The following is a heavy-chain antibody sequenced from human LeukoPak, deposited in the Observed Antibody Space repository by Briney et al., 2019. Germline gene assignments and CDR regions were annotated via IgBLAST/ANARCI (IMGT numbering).Heavy chain of an antibody. Sequence: ASVKVSCKASGYTFTSYAMNWVRQAPGQGLEWMGWINTNTGNPTYAQGFTGRFVFSLDTSVSTAYLQISSLKAEDTAVYYCARDQLVGATAHHNWFDPWGQGTLVTVSS. CDR3: ARDQLVGATAHHNWFDP. CDR1: GYTFTSYA. CDR2: INTNTGNP. J-gene: IGHJ5*02. D-gene: IGHD1-26*01. V-gene: IGHV7-4-1*02.